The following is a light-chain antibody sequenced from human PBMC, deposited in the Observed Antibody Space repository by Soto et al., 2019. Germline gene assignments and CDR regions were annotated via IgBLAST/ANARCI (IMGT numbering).Light chain of an antibody. CDR1: QSISSNY. CDR3: QQYGSWT. Sequence: EMVWTQSPGTLSLSPGERATLSGRASQSISSNYLAWYQQKPGQAPRLLIYGASSRATRIPARFSGSGSVKYFTLTISRLEPEGSAIYYCQQYGSWTFGQGTKVEIK. CDR2: GAS. J-gene: IGKJ1*01. V-gene: IGKV3-20*01.